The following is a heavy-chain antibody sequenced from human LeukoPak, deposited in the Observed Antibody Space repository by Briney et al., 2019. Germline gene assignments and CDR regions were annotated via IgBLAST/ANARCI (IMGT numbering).Heavy chain of an antibody. Sequence: GGSLRLSCAASGFTFSSYGMHWVRQAPGKGLEWVAFIRYDGNSEFYVDSVKGRFTISRDNSKNTLYLQMNSLRADDTAVYYCARFAAGGSYYYMDVWGKGTTVTVSS. CDR3: ARFAAGGSYYYMDV. V-gene: IGHV3-30*02. CDR2: IRYDGNSE. CDR1: GFTFSSYG. J-gene: IGHJ6*03. D-gene: IGHD3-10*01.